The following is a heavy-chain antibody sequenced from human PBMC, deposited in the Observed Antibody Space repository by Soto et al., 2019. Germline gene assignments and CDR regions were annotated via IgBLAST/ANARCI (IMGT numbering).Heavy chain of an antibody. CDR3: ARGHRFLEWLFDYYYYGMDV. Sequence: SETLSLTCAVYGGSFSGYYWSWIRQPPGKGLEWIGEINHSGSTNYNLFLMSRVTISVDTSKNQFSLKLSFVTAADPVVYYFARGHRFLEWLFDYYYYGMDVWGQGTTVTVSS. J-gene: IGHJ6*02. D-gene: IGHD3-3*01. V-gene: IGHV4-34*01. CDR2: INHSGST. CDR1: GGSFSGYY.